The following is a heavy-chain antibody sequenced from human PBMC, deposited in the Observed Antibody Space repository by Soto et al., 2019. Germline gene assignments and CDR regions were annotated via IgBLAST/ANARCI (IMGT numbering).Heavy chain of an antibody. CDR3: ARGGDIQLWLAFDY. D-gene: IGHD5-18*01. Sequence: SETLSLTCSVSGAAISDYYWSWIRQPPGKGLEWIGYISDSGSTNYNPSLRSRATMSLATSNNQFSLQLTSVTAADTAVYYCARGGDIQLWLAFDYWGQGAPVTVSS. CDR2: ISDSGST. CDR1: GAAISDYY. V-gene: IGHV4-59*01. J-gene: IGHJ4*02.